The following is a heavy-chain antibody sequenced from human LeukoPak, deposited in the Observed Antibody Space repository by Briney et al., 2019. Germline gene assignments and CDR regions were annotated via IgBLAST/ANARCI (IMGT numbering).Heavy chain of an antibody. J-gene: IGHJ3*02. D-gene: IGHD1-26*01. CDR2: INPNSGGT. CDR3: ARDRWELLGRDAFDI. V-gene: IGHV1-2*02. Sequence: ASVKVSCKASGYTFTGYYMHWVRQAPGQGLEWMGWINPNSGGTNYAQKFQGRVTMTRDTSISTAYMELSRLRSDDTAVYYCARDRWELLGRDAFDIWGQGTMVTVSS. CDR1: GYTFTGYY.